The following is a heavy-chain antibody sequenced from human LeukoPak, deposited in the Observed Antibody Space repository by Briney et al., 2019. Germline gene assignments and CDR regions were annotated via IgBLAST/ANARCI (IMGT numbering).Heavy chain of an antibody. CDR3: ARPPDDFWSGYYPD. CDR2: INPDSGGT. CDR1: GYTFTGYY. Sequence: ASVKVSCKDSGYTFTGYYMHWVRQAPGQGLEWMGWINPDSGGTNYAQKFQGRVTMTRDTSISTAYMELSRLRSDDTAVYYCARPPDDFWSGYYPDWGQGTLVTVSS. D-gene: IGHD3-3*01. V-gene: IGHV1-2*02. J-gene: IGHJ4*02.